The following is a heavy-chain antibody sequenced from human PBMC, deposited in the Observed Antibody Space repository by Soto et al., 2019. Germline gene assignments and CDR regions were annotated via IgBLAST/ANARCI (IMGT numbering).Heavy chain of an antibody. D-gene: IGHD6-13*01. CDR2: IYYSGST. CDR3: ARARSSWYKYYFDY. J-gene: IGHJ4*02. CDR1: GGSVSSGSYY. Sequence: QVQLQESGPGLVKPSETLSLTCTVSGGSVSSGSYYWSWIRQPPGKGLEWIGHIYYSGSTNYNPSLKSRVTISVDTSKNQFSLKLSSVTAADTAVYYCARARSSWYKYYFDYWGQGTLVTVAS. V-gene: IGHV4-61*01.